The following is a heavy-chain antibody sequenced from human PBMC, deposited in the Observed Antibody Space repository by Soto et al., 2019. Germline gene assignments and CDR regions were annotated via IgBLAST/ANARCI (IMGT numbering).Heavy chain of an antibody. V-gene: IGHV4-59*12. Sequence: PSETLSLTCNVSGCSISSYYWSWIRQPPGRGLEWIGYIYHSGSIYYNPSLKSRVTISVDRSKNQFSLKLSSVTAADTAVYYCAGVPDYWGQGTLVTVSS. CDR2: IYHSGSI. CDR3: AGVPDY. J-gene: IGHJ4*02. CDR1: GCSISSYY.